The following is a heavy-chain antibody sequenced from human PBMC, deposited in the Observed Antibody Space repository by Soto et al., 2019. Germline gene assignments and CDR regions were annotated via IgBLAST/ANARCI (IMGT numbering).Heavy chain of an antibody. D-gene: IGHD3-10*01. CDR2: IYWDDDK. Sequence: QITLKESGPTLVKPTQTLTLTCTFSGFSLSTSGVGVGWIRQPPGKALEWLALIYWDDDKRYSPSLKSRLTITKNTPKTQVVLTMTNMDPVDTATYYCAHTLWFGEFPDFDYWGQGTLVTVSS. CDR1: GFSLSTSGVG. V-gene: IGHV2-5*02. CDR3: AHTLWFGEFPDFDY. J-gene: IGHJ4*02.